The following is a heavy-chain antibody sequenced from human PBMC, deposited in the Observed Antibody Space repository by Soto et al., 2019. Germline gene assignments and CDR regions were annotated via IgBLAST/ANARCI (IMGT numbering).Heavy chain of an antibody. J-gene: IGHJ6*02. CDR1: GFTFRSYS. D-gene: IGHD6-6*01. CDR3: ARNESSNIYGMDV. V-gene: IGHV3-21*01. CDR2: ISSSSFSI. Sequence: GGSLRLSCAASGFTFRSYSMNWVRQAPGKGLEWVSSISSSSFSINYADSVKGRFSISRDNAQNSLHLQMNNLRAEDTAVCYCARNESSNIYGMDVWGQGTTVTVSS.